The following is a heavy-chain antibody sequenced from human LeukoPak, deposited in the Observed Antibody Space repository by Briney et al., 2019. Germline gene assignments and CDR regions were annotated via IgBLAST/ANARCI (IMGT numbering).Heavy chain of an antibody. V-gene: IGHV1-69*13. J-gene: IGHJ4*02. D-gene: IGHD3-9*01. CDR1: GYTFTSYA. Sequence: ASVKVSCKASGYTFTSYAISWVRQAPGQGLEWMGGIIPIFGTANYAQKFQGRVTITADESTSTAYMELSSLRSEDTAVYYCATGRLRFLEWLLPNVLRYFDWLSSPDYWGQGTLVTVSS. CDR2: IIPIFGTA. CDR3: ATGRLRFLEWLLPNVLRYFDWLSSPDY.